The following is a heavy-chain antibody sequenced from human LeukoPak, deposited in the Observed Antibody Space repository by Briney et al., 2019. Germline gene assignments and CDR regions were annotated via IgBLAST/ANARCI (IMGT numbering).Heavy chain of an antibody. D-gene: IGHD3-10*01. CDR2: IWDDGDNK. V-gene: IGHV3-33*01. J-gene: IGHJ5*02. CDR3: ARDSYQDYYGRFDP. Sequence: GGSLRLSCAASGFSFSNHGMHWVRQAPGKRLEWVAVIWDDGDNKRYANSVNGRFTISRDNSENTLYLQMNGLTAEDTAMYYCARDSYQDYYGRFDPWGQGTLVIVSS. CDR1: GFSFSNHG.